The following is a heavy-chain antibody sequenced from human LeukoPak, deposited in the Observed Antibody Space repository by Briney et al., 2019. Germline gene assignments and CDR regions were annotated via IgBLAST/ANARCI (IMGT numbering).Heavy chain of an antibody. D-gene: IGHD4-17*01. V-gene: IGHV5-51*01. CDR2: IYPGDSDI. CDR3: VRATVTTASLFDY. Sequence: GESLKISCKGSGYTFTSYWIGWVRQMPGKGLEWMGIIYPGDSDIRYSPSFEGQVTISADKSITTAYLQWSSLKASDTAMYYCVRATVTTASLFDYWGQGTLVTVSS. J-gene: IGHJ4*02. CDR1: GYTFTSYW.